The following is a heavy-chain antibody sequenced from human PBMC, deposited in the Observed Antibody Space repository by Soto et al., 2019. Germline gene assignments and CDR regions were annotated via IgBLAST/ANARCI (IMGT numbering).Heavy chain of an antibody. V-gene: IGHV3-11*06. CDR2: ISTINSFT. D-gene: IGHD3-10*01. Sequence: GGSLRLSCAASGFSFSDYYMSWIRQAPGKGLEWVAYISTINSFTNYADSVKGRFTISRDNAKNSLYLQMNSLRAEDTAVYYCARDVLLWFGELLPGYYYYGMDVWGQGNTVTVSS. J-gene: IGHJ6*02. CDR3: ARDVLLWFGELLPGYYYYGMDV. CDR1: GFSFSDYY.